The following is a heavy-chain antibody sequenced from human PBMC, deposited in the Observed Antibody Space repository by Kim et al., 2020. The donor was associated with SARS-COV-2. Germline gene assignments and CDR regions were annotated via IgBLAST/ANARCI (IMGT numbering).Heavy chain of an antibody. CDR1: GGSISSSSYY. J-gene: IGHJ4*02. CDR3: ARQRGRDGYIAYFDY. Sequence: SETLSLTCTVSGGSISSSSYYWGWIRQPPGKGLEWIGSIYYSGSTYYNPSLKSRVTISVDTSKNQFSLKLSSVTAADTAVYYCARQRGRDGYIAYFDYRGQGTLVTVSS. CDR2: IYYSGST. V-gene: IGHV4-39*01. D-gene: IGHD5-12*01.